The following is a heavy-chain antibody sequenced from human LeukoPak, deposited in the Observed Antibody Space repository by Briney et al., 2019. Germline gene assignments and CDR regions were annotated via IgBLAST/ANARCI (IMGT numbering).Heavy chain of an antibody. D-gene: IGHD2-15*01. V-gene: IGHV1-2*02. CDR3: ARDRTSQFYCSGGSCYSFDY. CDR1: GYTFSDYY. J-gene: IGHJ4*02. CDR2: INPYSGGT. Sequence: ASVKVSCKASGYTFSDYYMHWVRQAPGQGLEWMGWINPYSGGTNYAEKFQGRVTMTRDTSITTAYMELSRLRSDDTAVYYCARDRTSQFYCSGGSCYSFDYWGQGALVTVSS.